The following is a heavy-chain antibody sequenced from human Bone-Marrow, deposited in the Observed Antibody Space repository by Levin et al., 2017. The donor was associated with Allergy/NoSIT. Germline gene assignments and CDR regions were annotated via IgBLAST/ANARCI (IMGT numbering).Heavy chain of an antibody. CDR3: ARRYYYDSGGYYYSGNYYYGMDV. V-gene: IGHV1-69*13. CDR1: GGTFGTYG. J-gene: IGHJ6*02. D-gene: IGHD3-22*01. CDR2: ILPVFTTP. Sequence: ASVKVSCKASGGTFGTYGVSWVRQAPGQGLEWMGGILPVFTTPDYAPSFQGRVTIIADESASTVYMELSSLRSEDTAVYYCARRYYYDSGGYYYSGNYYYGMDVWGQGTTVTVSS.